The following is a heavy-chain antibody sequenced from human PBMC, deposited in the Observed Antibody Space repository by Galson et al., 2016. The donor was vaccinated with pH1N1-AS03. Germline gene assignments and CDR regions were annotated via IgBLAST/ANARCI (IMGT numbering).Heavy chain of an antibody. V-gene: IGHV5-51*03. D-gene: IGHD6-13*01. CDR1: GYYFSSYW. CDR3: ARRSYSSRWMGAFEI. J-gene: IGHJ3*02. CDR2: IYPGDSDT. Sequence: QSGAEVKKPGESLKISCKGSGYYFSSYWVGWVRQKPGKGLEYMGIIYPGDSDTRYSPSFQAHVTISADKSINTAYLQWSSLTASDTAMYYCARRSYSSRWMGAFEIWGLGTMVTVSS.